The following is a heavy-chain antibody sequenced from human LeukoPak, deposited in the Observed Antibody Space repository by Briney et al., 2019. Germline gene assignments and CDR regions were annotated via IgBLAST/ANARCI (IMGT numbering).Heavy chain of an antibody. CDR1: GFTFSDHY. D-gene: IGHD2-15*01. CDR3: TTDPRYCSGGSCYLIYAFDI. V-gene: IGHV3-15*01. CDR2: IKSKTDGGTT. Sequence: GGSLRLSCAASGFTFSDHYMDWVRQAPGKGLEWVGRIKSKTDGGTTDYAAPVKGRFTISRDDSKNTLYLQMNSLKTEDTAVYYCTTDPRYCSGGSCYLIYAFDIWGQGTMVTVSS. J-gene: IGHJ3*02.